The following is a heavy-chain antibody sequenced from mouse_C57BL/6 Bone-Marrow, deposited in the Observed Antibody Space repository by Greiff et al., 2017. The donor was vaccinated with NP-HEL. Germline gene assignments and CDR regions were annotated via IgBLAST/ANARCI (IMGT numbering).Heavy chain of an antibody. D-gene: IGHD1-1*01. CDR2: GQGLEWIG. CDR3: SEDSAVYYCAADYYGSSYWFAY. V-gene: IGHV1-87*01. CDR1: YTFSRRVH. Sequence: QVQLQQSGPELARPWASVKISCQAFYTFSRRVHFAIRDTNYWMQWVKQRPGQGLEWIGAISPGNGDTSYHQKFQGTATLTADKSSSTAYMPLSSLTSEDSAVYYCAADYYGSSYWFAYWGQGTLVTVSA. J-gene: IGHJ3*01.